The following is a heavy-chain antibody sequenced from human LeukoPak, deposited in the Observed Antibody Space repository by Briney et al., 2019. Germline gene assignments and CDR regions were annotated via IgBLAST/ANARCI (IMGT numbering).Heavy chain of an antibody. V-gene: IGHV3-23*01. CDR3: AKVRSTMIVVAMDY. Sequence: GGSLRLSCAASGFTFSSYDMSWVRQAPGKGLEWVSAISYSGGSTYYADSVKGRFTISRDSSKNTLYLQMNSLRAEDTAVYYCAKVRSTMIVVAMDYWGQGALLTVSS. D-gene: IGHD3-22*01. CDR2: ISYSGGST. J-gene: IGHJ4*02. CDR1: GFTFSSYD.